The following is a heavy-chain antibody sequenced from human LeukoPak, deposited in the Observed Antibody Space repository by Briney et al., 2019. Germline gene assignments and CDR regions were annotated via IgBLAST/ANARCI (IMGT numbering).Heavy chain of an antibody. D-gene: IGHD3-10*01. CDR3: AKDWSMVRGVLDY. CDR1: GLTFSSYG. J-gene: IGHJ4*02. V-gene: IGHV3-30*18. Sequence: GGSLRLSCAASGLTFSSYGMHWVRQAPGKGQEWVAVISYDGSNKYYADSVKGRFTISRDNSKNTLYLQMNSLRAEDTAVYYCAKDWSMVRGVLDYWGQGTLVTVSS. CDR2: ISYDGSNK.